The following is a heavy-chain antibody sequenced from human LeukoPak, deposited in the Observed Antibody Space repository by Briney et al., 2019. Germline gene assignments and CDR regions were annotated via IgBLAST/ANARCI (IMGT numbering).Heavy chain of an antibody. CDR3: ARETSYYYDNSGYYFDY. CDR1: GGSINSRSYY. Sequence: SETLSLTCTVSGGSINSRSYYWAWIRQPAGKGLEWIGHIYTSGSTNYNPSLKSRVTISVDRSNNQVSLMLTSVTAADTAVYYCARETSYYYDNSGYYFDYWGQGTLVIISS. CDR2: IYTSGST. V-gene: IGHV4-61*09. J-gene: IGHJ4*02. D-gene: IGHD3-22*01.